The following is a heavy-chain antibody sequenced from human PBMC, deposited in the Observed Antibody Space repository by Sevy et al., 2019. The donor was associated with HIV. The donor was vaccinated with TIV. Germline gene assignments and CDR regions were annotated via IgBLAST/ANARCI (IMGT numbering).Heavy chain of an antibody. Sequence: SDTLSLICVVSNYSISSSTHYWGWIRQPPGKGLEWIGNVYQSGYTFYNPSLKSRVTMSVDTSKNQFSLRLSSVTAADTAVYYCARDRGYSAYVRPYYNWFDPWGRGTLVTVSS. J-gene: IGHJ5*02. CDR2: VYQSGYT. D-gene: IGHD5-12*01. V-gene: IGHV4-38-2*02. CDR1: NYSISSSTHY. CDR3: ARDRGYSAYVRPYYNWFDP.